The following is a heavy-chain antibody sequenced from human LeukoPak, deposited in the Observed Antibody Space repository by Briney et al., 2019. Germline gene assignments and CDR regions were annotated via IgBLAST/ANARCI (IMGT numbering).Heavy chain of an antibody. J-gene: IGHJ4*02. CDR3: ASVRGGY. D-gene: IGHD3-16*01. V-gene: IGHV3-69-1*01. CDR2: TTPSGTT. Sequence: PGGSLRLSCAASGFTFIMHSINWVRQAPGKGLEWVSCTTPSGTTYYADSVKGRFSVSRDNGENSVYLLMNNLRAEDTAVYHYASVRGGYWGQGTLVAVSS. CDR1: GFTFIMHS.